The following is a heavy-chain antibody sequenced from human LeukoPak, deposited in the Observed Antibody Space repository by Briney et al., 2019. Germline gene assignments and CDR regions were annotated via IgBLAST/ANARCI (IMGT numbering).Heavy chain of an antibody. Sequence: GGSLRLSCAASGFTFSSYSMNWVRQAPGKGLEWVSSISSSSSYIYCADSVKGRFTISRDNAKNSLYLQMNSLRAEDTAVYYCAREIVVAPLVWFDPWGQGTLVTVSS. CDR2: ISSSSSYI. CDR3: AREIVVAPLVWFDP. V-gene: IGHV3-21*04. J-gene: IGHJ5*02. CDR1: GFTFSSYS. D-gene: IGHD3-22*01.